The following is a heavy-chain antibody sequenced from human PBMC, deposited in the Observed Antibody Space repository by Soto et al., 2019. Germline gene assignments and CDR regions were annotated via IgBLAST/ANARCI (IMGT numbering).Heavy chain of an antibody. V-gene: IGHV3-21*01. CDR3: ARDPYYYDSSGSYYYYYGMDV. CDR2: ISSSSSYI. Sequence: EVQLVESGGGLVKPGGSLRLSCAASGFTFSSYSMNWVRQAPGKGLEWVSSISSSSSYIYYADSVKGRFTISRDNAKNSLYLQMNSLRAEDTVVYYCARDPYYYDSSGSYYYYYGMDVWGQGTTVTVSS. D-gene: IGHD3-22*01. J-gene: IGHJ6*02. CDR1: GFTFSSYS.